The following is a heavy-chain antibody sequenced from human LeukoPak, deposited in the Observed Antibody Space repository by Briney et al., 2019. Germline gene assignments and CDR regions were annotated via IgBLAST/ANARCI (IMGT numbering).Heavy chain of an antibody. V-gene: IGHV4-39*01. Sequence: KPSETLSLTCAVSGGSISSSSYYWGWIRQPPGKGLEWIGSIYYSGSTYYNPSLKSRVTISVDTSKNQFSLKLSSVTAADTVAYYCARQSSSALFDYWGQGTLVTVSS. J-gene: IGHJ4*02. D-gene: IGHD6-6*01. CDR1: GGSISSSSYY. CDR2: IYYSGST. CDR3: ARQSSSALFDY.